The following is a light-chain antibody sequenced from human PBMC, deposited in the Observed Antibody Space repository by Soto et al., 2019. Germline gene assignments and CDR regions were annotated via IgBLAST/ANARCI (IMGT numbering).Light chain of an antibody. CDR3: QQYGSSPRT. Sequence: EVVLTQSPGTLSLSPGERVTLSCRASQSVASSYLAWYQQKPGRAPRLLFYSASSRATGIPDRFSGSGSGTDFTLTISRMEPEDFAVYCCQQYGSSPRTFGQGTKVEIK. CDR2: SAS. V-gene: IGKV3-20*01. CDR1: QSVASSY. J-gene: IGKJ1*01.